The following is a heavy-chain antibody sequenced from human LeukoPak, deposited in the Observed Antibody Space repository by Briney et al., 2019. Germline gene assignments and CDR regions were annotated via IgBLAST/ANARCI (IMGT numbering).Heavy chain of an antibody. D-gene: IGHD1-26*01. Sequence: ASVKVSCKASGYTFTGYYMHWVRQAPGQGLEWMGCINPNSGGTDLAQKFQGRVTMTRDTSISTAYMELSRLRSDDTAVYYCATARSSRDSESKSGLDYWGQGTLVTVSS. CDR3: ATARSSRDSESKSGLDY. V-gene: IGHV1-2*02. CDR2: INPNSGGT. J-gene: IGHJ4*02. CDR1: GYTFTGYY.